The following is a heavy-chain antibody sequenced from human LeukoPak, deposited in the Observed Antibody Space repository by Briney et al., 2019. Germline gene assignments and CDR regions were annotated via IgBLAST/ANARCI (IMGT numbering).Heavy chain of an antibody. CDR3: ATDSHYAFDF. Sequence: PGGSLRLSCAAFGFTFSNYPMNWVRQAPGKGLEWVSNVRPGDSARSYADSVRGRFTISRDDAKNSLYLHMNSLRDEDTAVYYCATDSHYAFDFWGLGTLVTVSS. CDR1: GFTFSNYP. CDR2: VRPGDSAR. V-gene: IGHV3-48*02. J-gene: IGHJ4*02. D-gene: IGHD4-17*01.